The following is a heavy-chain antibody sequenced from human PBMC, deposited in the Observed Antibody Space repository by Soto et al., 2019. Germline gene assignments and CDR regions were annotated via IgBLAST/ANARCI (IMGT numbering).Heavy chain of an antibody. Sequence: SETLSLTCAVSCGSISSGGYSWSWIRQPPGKGLEWIGYIYHSGSTYYNPSLKSRVTISVDTSKNQFSLKLSSVTAADTAVYYCAAYRGYSYGSLDYWGQGTLVTVSS. D-gene: IGHD5-18*01. CDR1: CGSISSGGYS. J-gene: IGHJ4*02. CDR2: IYHSGST. CDR3: AAYRGYSYGSLDY. V-gene: IGHV4-30-2*01.